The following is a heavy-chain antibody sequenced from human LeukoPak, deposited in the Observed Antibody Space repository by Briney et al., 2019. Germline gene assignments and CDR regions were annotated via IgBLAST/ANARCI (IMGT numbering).Heavy chain of an antibody. V-gene: IGHV3-64*01. CDR2: ISSNGGST. J-gene: IGHJ6*03. D-gene: IGHD3-16*01. CDR3: ARDYASEYMYV. CDR1: GFTFSSYA. Sequence: GGSLRLSCAASGFTFSSYAMHWVRQAPGKGLEYVSAISSNGGSTYYANSVKGRFTISRHNSKNTLYLQMDSLRVEDTAVYYCARDYASEYMYVWGKGTTVTVSS.